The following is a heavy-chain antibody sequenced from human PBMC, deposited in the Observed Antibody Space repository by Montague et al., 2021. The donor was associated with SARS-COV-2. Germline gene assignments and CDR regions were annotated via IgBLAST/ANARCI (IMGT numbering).Heavy chain of an antibody. D-gene: IGHD1-26*01. V-gene: IGHV6-1*01. Sequence: CAISGDSVGGDSAARNWVRQSPSHHLQWQGGTYYRSKWYNDYAVSVKSRITINPDTSKNQISLQLNSVTPEDTAVYYCARTSASSDYWGQGTLVTVSS. CDR3: ARTSASSDY. CDR1: GDSVGGDSAA. J-gene: IGHJ4*02. CDR2: TYYRSKWYN.